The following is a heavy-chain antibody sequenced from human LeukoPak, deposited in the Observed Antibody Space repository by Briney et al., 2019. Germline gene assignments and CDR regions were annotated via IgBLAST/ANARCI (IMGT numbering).Heavy chain of an antibody. CDR3: ARDRAVGNYFDY. CDR1: GFTFSTYG. Sequence: GGSLRLSCAASGFTFSTYGMHWVRQAPGKGLEWVALIWYDGTYKYYVDSVKGRFTISRDNSKNTLYLQMNSLRAEGTAVYYCARDRAVGNYFDYWGQGTLVTVSS. J-gene: IGHJ4*02. D-gene: IGHD6-13*01. CDR2: IWYDGTYK. V-gene: IGHV3-33*01.